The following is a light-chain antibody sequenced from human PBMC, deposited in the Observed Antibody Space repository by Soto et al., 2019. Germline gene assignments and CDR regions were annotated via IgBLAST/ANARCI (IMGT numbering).Light chain of an antibody. Sequence: HSVLTQAASGSGAPGPASTISCTGNSSDVGGYNYVSWYQQHPGKAPKLMIYDVSNRPSGVSNRFSGSKSGNTASLTISGLQAEDEADYYCSSYTSSTTLYVFGTGTKVTVL. CDR2: DVS. J-gene: IGLJ1*01. CDR3: SSYTSSTTLYV. CDR1: SSDVGGYNY. V-gene: IGLV2-14*01.